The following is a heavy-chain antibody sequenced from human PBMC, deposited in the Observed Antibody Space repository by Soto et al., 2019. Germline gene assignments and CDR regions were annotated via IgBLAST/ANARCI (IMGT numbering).Heavy chain of an antibody. D-gene: IGHD3-3*01. CDR1: GGSMSSYY. CDR3: ARGQRFSDWFDP. Sequence: WETLSLTCTVSGGSMSSYYWTWIRQPAGKGLEWIGRVYSSGGTHYNPSLKSRVTISLDTSKNQFSLRLLSVTDADTAVYYCARGQRFSDWFDPWGQGTLVTVSS. V-gene: IGHV4-4*07. J-gene: IGHJ5*02. CDR2: VYSSGGT.